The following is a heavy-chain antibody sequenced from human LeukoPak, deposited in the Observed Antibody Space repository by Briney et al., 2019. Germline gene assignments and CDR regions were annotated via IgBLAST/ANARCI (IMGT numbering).Heavy chain of an antibody. Sequence: PSETLSLTCTVSGGSISSYYWNWIRQPAGKGLEWIGRIFSGSTNYNPSFTSRVTMSVDRSRNQFSLKLTSVTAADTAVYYCARQKWEQQGRDYYFNGLDVWGPGTTVIVSS. CDR1: GGSISSYY. V-gene: IGHV4-4*07. CDR2: IFSGST. J-gene: IGHJ6*02. D-gene: IGHD1/OR15-1a*01. CDR3: ARQKWEQQGRDYYFNGLDV.